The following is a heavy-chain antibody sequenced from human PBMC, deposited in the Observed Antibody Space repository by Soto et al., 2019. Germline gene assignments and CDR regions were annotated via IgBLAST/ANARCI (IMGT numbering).Heavy chain of an antibody. CDR3: ARAPYYCSSTSCHTDLYYYYGMDV. Sequence: ASVKVSCKASGYTFTSYDINWVRQATGQGLEWMGWMNPNSGNTGYAQKFQGRVTMTRNTSISTAYMELSSLRSEDTAVYYCARAPYYCSSTSCHTDLYYYYGMDVWGQGTTVTVYS. CDR2: MNPNSGNT. V-gene: IGHV1-8*01. CDR1: GYTFTSYD. D-gene: IGHD2-2*02. J-gene: IGHJ6*02.